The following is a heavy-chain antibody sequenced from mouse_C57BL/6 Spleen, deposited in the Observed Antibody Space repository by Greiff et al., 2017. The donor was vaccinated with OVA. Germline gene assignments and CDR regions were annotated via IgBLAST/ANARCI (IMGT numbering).Heavy chain of an antibody. J-gene: IGHJ1*03. Sequence: EVQGVESGPGMVKPSQSLSLTCTVTGYSITSGYDWHWIRHFPGNKLEWMGYISYSGSNNYNPSLKSRISITHDTSKNHFFLKLNSVTTEDTATYYCARTVVAPYWYFDVWGTGTTVTVSS. CDR3: ARTVVAPYWYFDV. V-gene: IGHV3-1*01. CDR1: GYSITSGYD. CDR2: ISYSGSN. D-gene: IGHD1-1*01.